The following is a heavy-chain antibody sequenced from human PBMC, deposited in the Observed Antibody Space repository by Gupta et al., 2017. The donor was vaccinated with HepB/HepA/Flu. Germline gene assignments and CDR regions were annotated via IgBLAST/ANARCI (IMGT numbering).Heavy chain of an antibody. J-gene: IGHJ3*02. CDR1: GGSISSYY. CDR2: IYTSGST. CDR3: ARIDDCSSTSCYARNAFDI. Sequence: QVQLQESGPGLVKPSETLSLTCTVSGGSISSYYWSWFRPPAGKGLEWIGRIYTSGSTNYNPSLKSRVTMSVDTSKNQFSLKLSSVTAADTAVYYCARIDDCSSTSCYARNAFDIWGQGTMVTVSS. V-gene: IGHV4-4*07. D-gene: IGHD2-2*01.